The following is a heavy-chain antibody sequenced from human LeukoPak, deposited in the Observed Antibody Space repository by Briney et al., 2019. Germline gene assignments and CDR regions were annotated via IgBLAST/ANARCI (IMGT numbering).Heavy chain of an antibody. CDR1: GYSFTTYW. CDR2: IYPGDSDT. CDR3: ASHLHSGSYPDAFDI. J-gene: IGHJ3*02. V-gene: IGHV5-51*01. Sequence: GESLKISCKVSGYSFTTYWIGWVRQMPGKGLEWMGIIYPGDSDTRYSPSFQGQVTISADKSISTAYLQWSSLKASDTAMYYCASHLHSGSYPDAFDIWGQGTMVTVSS. D-gene: IGHD1-26*01.